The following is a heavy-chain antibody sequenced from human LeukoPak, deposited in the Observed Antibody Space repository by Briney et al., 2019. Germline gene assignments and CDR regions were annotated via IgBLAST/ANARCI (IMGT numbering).Heavy chain of an antibody. CDR1: GFVFSSYA. J-gene: IGHJ6*02. Sequence: GGSLRLSCAASGFVFSSYAMSWGRQAPGKGLEWVSVIYSGGSTYYADSVKGRFTISRDNSKNTLYLQMNSLRAEDTAMYYCARDRNTGYGMDVWGQGTTVTVSS. CDR3: ARDRNTGYGMDV. V-gene: IGHV3-53*01. D-gene: IGHD2-8*02. CDR2: IYSGGST.